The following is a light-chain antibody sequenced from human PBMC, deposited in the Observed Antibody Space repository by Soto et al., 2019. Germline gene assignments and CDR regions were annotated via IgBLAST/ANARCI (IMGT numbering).Light chain of an antibody. V-gene: IGLV1-47*01. CDR3: AAWDDSLSGFSV. CDR1: SSDIGTNY. Sequence: QSVLTQPPSASGTPGQRITISCSGSSSDIGTNYVYWYQQLPGTAPKLLIYRNNQRPSGVPDRFSGSKSGTSASLAISGLRSEDEADYHCAAWDDSLSGFSVFGTGTKVTVL. J-gene: IGLJ1*01. CDR2: RNN.